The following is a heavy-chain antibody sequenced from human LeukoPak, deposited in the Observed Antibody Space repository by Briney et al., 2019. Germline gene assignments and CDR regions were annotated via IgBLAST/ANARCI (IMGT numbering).Heavy chain of an antibody. CDR2: ISYDGSNK. D-gene: IGHD5-18*01. V-gene: IGHV3-30*03. Sequence: GGSLRLSCAASGFTFSTDGMHWVRQAPGKGLEWVTVISYDGSNKYYRDSVKGRFTISRDNSKNTLYLQMNSLRVEDTAVYYCARGMDTAISIGFDYWGQGTLVTVSS. CDR3: ARGMDTAISIGFDY. CDR1: GFTFSTDG. J-gene: IGHJ4*02.